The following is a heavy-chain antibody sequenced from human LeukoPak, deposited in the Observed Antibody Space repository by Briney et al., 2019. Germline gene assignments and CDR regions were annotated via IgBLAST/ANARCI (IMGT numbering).Heavy chain of an antibody. J-gene: IGHJ4*02. Sequence: GGSLRLSCAASGLTFSSYAMSWVRQAPGKGLEWVSAISGSGGSTYYADSVKGRFTISRDNSKNTLYLQMNSLRAEDTAVYYCAKDHPWVQRVPHLLLDYWGQGTLVTVSS. V-gene: IGHV3-23*01. CDR1: GLTFSSYA. CDR2: ISGSGGST. CDR3: AKDHPWVQRVPHLLLDY. D-gene: IGHD3-10*01.